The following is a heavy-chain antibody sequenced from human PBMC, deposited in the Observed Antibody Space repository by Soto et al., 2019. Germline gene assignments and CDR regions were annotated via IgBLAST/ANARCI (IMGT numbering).Heavy chain of an antibody. V-gene: IGHV1-46*01. J-gene: IGHJ4*02. CDR2: IDPNGGST. D-gene: IGHD2-15*01. CDR1: GYTFTTYY. CDR3: ARAGYCSGGTCFHGNCDY. Sequence: QVQLAQSGAEVKRPGASVKVSCKASGYTFTTYYMHWVRQAPGQGLEWLGLIDPNGGSTTYAQKFQGRDTMTRDTSTSTVYLELSCLRSEDTAVYYCARAGYCSGGTCFHGNCDYWGQGTLVTVSA.